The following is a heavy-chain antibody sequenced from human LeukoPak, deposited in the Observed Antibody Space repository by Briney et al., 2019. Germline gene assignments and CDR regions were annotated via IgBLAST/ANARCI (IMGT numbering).Heavy chain of an antibody. V-gene: IGHV3-64D*08. Sequence: GGSLRLSCSSSGFTFSSYAMHWVRQAPGKGLEYVSAISSNGGSTYYADSVKGRFTISRDNSKNTLYLQMSSLRAEDTAVYYCVKFSYGDYSRWFDPWGQGTLVTVSS. CDR2: ISSNGGST. J-gene: IGHJ5*02. CDR3: VKFSYGDYSRWFDP. D-gene: IGHD4-17*01. CDR1: GFTFSSYA.